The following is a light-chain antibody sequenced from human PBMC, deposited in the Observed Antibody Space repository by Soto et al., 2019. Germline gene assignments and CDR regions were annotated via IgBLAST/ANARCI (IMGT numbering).Light chain of an antibody. CDR2: DAS. CDR1: QSVSSY. J-gene: IGKJ2*01. V-gene: IGKV3-11*01. Sequence: EIVLTQSPATLSLSPGERATLSCRASQSVSSYLAWYQQKPGQAPRLLIYDASNRATGIPARFSGSGSVTDFTLTISSLEPEDFAVYYCQQRSNWPMYTFGQGTKLDIK. CDR3: QQRSNWPMYT.